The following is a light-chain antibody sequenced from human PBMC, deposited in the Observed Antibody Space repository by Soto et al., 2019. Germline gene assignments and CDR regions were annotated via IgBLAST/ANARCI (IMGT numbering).Light chain of an antibody. J-gene: IGLJ1*01. V-gene: IGLV2-23*01. CDR2: EGT. CDR1: SSDVGGYNI. Sequence: QSALTQPASVSGSPGQSITVSCAGTSSDVGGYNIVSWYQQHPGKAPKLIIYEGTERPSGISPRFSGSKSGNTASLTISGLQAEDEADYCCSSYTSSSIYVFGSGTKVTLL. CDR3: SSYTSSSIYV.